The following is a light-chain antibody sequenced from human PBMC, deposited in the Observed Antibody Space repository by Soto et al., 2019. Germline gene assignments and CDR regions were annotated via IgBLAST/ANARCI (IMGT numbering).Light chain of an antibody. V-gene: IGLV3-21*04. CDR3: QVWDSSSDHRV. CDR1: NIGSKS. J-gene: IGLJ3*02. CDR2: YDS. Sequence: SYELTQPPSVTVAPGKTARITCGGNNIGSKSVHWYQQKPGQAPVLVIYYDSDRPSGIPERFSGSNSGNTATLTISSVEAGDVADYYCQVWDSSSDHRVFGGGTKLTVL.